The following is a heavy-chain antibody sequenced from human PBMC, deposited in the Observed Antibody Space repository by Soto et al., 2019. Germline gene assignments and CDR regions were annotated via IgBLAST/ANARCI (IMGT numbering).Heavy chain of an antibody. J-gene: IGHJ4*02. CDR1: GGSISSGGYY. V-gene: IGHV4-31*03. CDR3: ARSFGVAAAGPFDY. D-gene: IGHD6-13*01. CDR2: IYYSGST. Sequence: QVQLQESGPGLVKPSQTLSLTCTVSGGSISSGGYYWSWIRQHPGKGLEWIGYIYYSGSTYYNPSMKSRVTTSVDTSKNQFPLKLSSGTAADTAVYYGARSFGVAAAGPFDYWGQGTLVTVSS.